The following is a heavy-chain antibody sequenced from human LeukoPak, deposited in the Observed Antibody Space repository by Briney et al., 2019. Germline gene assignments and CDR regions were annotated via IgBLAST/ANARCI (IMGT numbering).Heavy chain of an antibody. J-gene: IGHJ4*02. V-gene: IGHV4-38-2*01. CDR3: ARLDYYDSSGYRGDY. D-gene: IGHD3-22*01. Sequence: KPSETLSLTCAVSGYSISSGYYWGWIRQPPGKGLEWSGSIYHSGSTYYNPSLKSRVTIPVDTSKNQFSLKLSSVTAADTAVYYCARLDYYDSSGYRGDYWGQGTLVTVSS. CDR2: IYHSGST. CDR1: GYSISSGYY.